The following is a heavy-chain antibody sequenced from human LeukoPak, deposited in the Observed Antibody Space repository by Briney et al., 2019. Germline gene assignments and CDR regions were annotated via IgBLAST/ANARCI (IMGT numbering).Heavy chain of an antibody. V-gene: IGHV4-31*03. CDR3: AGDRGGSYVLGFFDY. CDR2: IYYSGST. Sequence: SETLSLTCTVSGGSISSGGYYWSWIRQHPGKGLEWIGYIYYSGSTYYNPSLKSRVTISVDTSKNQFSLKLSSVTAADTAVYYCAGDRGGSYVLGFFDYWGQGTLVTVSS. D-gene: IGHD1-26*01. CDR1: GGSISSGGYY. J-gene: IGHJ4*02.